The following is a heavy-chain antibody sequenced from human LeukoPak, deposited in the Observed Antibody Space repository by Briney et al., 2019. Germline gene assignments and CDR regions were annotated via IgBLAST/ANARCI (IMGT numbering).Heavy chain of an antibody. Sequence: NPSETLSLTCTVSGCSISSGGYYWSWIRQHPGKGLEWIGYIYYSGSTYYNPSLKSRVTISVDTSKDQFSLKLSSVTAADTAVYYCARKDIAVVPAAQKGDWFDPWGQGTLVTVSS. J-gene: IGHJ5*02. CDR1: GCSISSGGYY. CDR3: ARKDIAVVPAAQKGDWFDP. D-gene: IGHD2-2*01. CDR2: IYYSGST. V-gene: IGHV4-31*03.